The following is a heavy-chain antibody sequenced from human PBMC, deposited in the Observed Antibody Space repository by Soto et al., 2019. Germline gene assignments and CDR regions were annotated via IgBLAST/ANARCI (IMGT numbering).Heavy chain of an antibody. D-gene: IGHD3-3*01. CDR1: GYTFTCCS. V-gene: IGHV1-45*02. CDR2: ITLYNGNT. J-gene: IGHJ3*02. Sequence: SVKVSCKASGYTFTCCSLHWLQQAPGQGLERMRWITLYNGNTNYAKKFQGRVTITGDMSLSTAYIELSSLRSEDTAVYYWARENTGTIFGVAPPGNGAFDIWGQGTMVTVSS. CDR3: ARENTGTIFGVAPPGNGAFDI.